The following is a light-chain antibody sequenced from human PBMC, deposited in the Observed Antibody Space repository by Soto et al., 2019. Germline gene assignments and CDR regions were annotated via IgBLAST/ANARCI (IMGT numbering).Light chain of an antibody. CDR1: QSISSW. Sequence: DIQMTQSPSTLSASVGDRVTITCRASQSISSWLAWYQQKPGKAPKLLIYEASSLESGVPSRFSGSGSGTEFTLTISSLQPDDFATYFCQQYYSYSRTFGLGTKVDIK. CDR3: QQYYSYSRT. CDR2: EAS. V-gene: IGKV1-5*03. J-gene: IGKJ1*01.